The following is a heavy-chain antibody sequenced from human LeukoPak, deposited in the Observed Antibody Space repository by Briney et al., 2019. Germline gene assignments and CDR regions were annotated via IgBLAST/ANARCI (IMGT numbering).Heavy chain of an antibody. D-gene: IGHD2-8*02. CDR1: GGSISSYY. CDR3: ARLVPHYYYGLDL. V-gene: IGHV4-4*07. J-gene: IGHJ6*02. CDR2: IYASGYT. Sequence: SETLSLTCTVSGGSISSYYWSWVRQPAGKGLEWIGRIYASGYTNYNPSLKSRVTMSVDTSKNQFSLKLSSVTAADTAVYYCARLVPHYYYGLDLWGQGTTVTVSS.